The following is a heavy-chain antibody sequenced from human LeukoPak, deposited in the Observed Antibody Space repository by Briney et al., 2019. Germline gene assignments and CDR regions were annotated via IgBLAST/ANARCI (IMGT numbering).Heavy chain of an antibody. CDR2: IYSGGST. CDR1: GFTFSSYA. J-gene: IGHJ3*02. D-gene: IGHD3-3*01. Sequence: GGSLRLSCAASGFTFSSYAMSWVRQAPGKGLEWVSVIYSGGSTYYADSVKGRFTISRDNSKNTLYLQMNSLRAEDTAVYYCASYDTYAFDIWGQGTMVTVSS. CDR3: ASYDTYAFDI. V-gene: IGHV3-66*01.